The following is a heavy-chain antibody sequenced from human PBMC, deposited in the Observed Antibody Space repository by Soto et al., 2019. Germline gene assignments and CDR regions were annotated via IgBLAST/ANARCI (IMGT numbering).Heavy chain of an antibody. CDR2: ISAYNGNT. Sequence: ASVKVSCKASGYTFTSYGISWVRQAPGQGLEWMGWISAYNGNTNYAQKLQGRVTMTTDTSTSTAYMELRSLRSDDTAVYYCARDPEYSSSWYYGMDVWGQGTTVTVSS. J-gene: IGHJ6*02. CDR1: GYTFTSYG. V-gene: IGHV1-18*01. D-gene: IGHD6-13*01. CDR3: ARDPEYSSSWYYGMDV.